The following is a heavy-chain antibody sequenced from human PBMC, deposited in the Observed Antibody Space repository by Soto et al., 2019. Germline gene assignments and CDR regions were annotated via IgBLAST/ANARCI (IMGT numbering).Heavy chain of an antibody. D-gene: IGHD2-8*01. CDR1: GFIFRNQA. CDR3: ARRGTYQWGHFDY. CDR2: ISGSGDEI. V-gene: IGHV3-23*01. J-gene: IGHJ4*02. Sequence: EVQLLESGGGLVQPGGSMRLSCAASGFIFRNQAMCWVRQGRGKGLEFVSCISGSGDEIFFLDSVKGRFAISRDNSENTLFLQTSSLRAEDTAVYFCARRGTYQWGHFDYWGQGVQVTVSS.